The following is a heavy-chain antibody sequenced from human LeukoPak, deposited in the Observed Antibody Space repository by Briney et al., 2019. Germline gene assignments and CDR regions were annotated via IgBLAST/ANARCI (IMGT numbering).Heavy chain of an antibody. CDR3: ARDLGWVDTAMVTAFDY. CDR1: GFTFSSYS. V-gene: IGHV3-21*01. CDR2: ISSSSYI. J-gene: IGHJ4*02. D-gene: IGHD5-18*01. Sequence: GGSLRLSCAASGFTFSSYSMNWVRQAPGKGLEWVSSISSSSYIYYADSVKGRFTISRDNAKNSLYLQMNSLRAEDTAVYYCARDLGWVDTAMVTAFDYWGQGTLVTVSS.